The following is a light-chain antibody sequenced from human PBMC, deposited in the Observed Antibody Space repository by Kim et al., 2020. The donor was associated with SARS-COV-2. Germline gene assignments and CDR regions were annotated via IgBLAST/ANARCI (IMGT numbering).Light chain of an antibody. V-gene: IGLV2-14*04. CDR1: SSDVGGYNY. CDR3: SSYTSSSTYV. CDR2: DVS. J-gene: IGLJ1*01. Sequence: GQLITISCTGTSSDVGGYNYVSWYQQHPGKAPKRMIYDVSKRPSGVSNRFSGSKSGNTASLTISGLQAEDEADYYCSSYTSSSTYVFGTGTKVTVL.